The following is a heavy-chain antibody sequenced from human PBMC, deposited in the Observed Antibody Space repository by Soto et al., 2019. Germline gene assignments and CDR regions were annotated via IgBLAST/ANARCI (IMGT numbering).Heavy chain of an antibody. Sequence: ASVKVSCKXSGYTFTSYYMHWVRQAPGQGLEWMGIINPSGCSTSYAQKFQGRVTMTRDTSTSTVYMELSSLRSEDTAVYYCAAGFGSRYCSGGSCYSYPSPYYYYGMDVWGQGTTVTVSS. CDR3: AAGFGSRYCSGGSCYSYPSPYYYYGMDV. V-gene: IGHV1-46*01. CDR2: INPSGCST. D-gene: IGHD2-15*01. CDR1: GYTFTSYY. J-gene: IGHJ6*02.